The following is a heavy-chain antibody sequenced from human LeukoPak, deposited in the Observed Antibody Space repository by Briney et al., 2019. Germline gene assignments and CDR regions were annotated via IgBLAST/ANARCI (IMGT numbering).Heavy chain of an antibody. D-gene: IGHD3-10*01. Sequence: PSETLSLTYTVSGGSISSGSYYWSWIRQPAGKGLEWIGRIYTSGSTNYNPSLKSRVTISVDTSKNQFSLKLSSVTAADTAVYYCARVWFGELSSSDAFDIWGQGTMVTVSS. V-gene: IGHV4-61*02. CDR2: IYTSGST. CDR1: GGSISSGSYY. CDR3: ARVWFGELSSSDAFDI. J-gene: IGHJ3*02.